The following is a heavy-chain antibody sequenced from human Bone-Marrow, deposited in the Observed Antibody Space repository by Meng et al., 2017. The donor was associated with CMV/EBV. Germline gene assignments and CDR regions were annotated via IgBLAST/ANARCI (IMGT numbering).Heavy chain of an antibody. CDR3: ASGDNRSGAFLFLSFYI. V-gene: IGHV4-34*01. Sequence: SETLSLTCAVYGGSFSGYYWSWIRQPPGKGLEWIGEINHSGSTNYNPSLKSRVTISVDTSKNQFSLKLSSVTAADTAVYYCASGDNRSGAFLFLSFYISSQGTMVTVSS. D-gene: IGHD6-19*01. CDR2: INHSGST. CDR1: GGSFSGYY. J-gene: IGHJ3*02.